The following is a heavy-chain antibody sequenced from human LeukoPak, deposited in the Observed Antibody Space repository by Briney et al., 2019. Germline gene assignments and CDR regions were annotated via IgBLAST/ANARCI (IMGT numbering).Heavy chain of an antibody. CDR1: GFTFSSYG. J-gene: IGHJ6*03. CDR3: AKMGDPIYPLHVAHYDYYMDV. V-gene: IGHV3-30*02. Sequence: GGCLRLSCAAPGFTFSSYGMQCVREAPGKGLGWVAFIRYDGSNKYYADSVKGRFSISRDNYKNTRYLQMNSLRAENTAVYYYAKMGDPIYPLHVAHYDYYMDVWGKGTTVTVS. D-gene: IGHD3-16*01. CDR2: IRYDGSNK.